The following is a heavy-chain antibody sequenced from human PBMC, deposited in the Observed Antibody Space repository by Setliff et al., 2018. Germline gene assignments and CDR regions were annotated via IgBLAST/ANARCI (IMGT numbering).Heavy chain of an antibody. J-gene: IGHJ4*02. CDR2: IYVTEST. D-gene: IGHD3-10*01. Sequence: SETLSLTCTVSGGSISSNYYWNWIRQPAGKGLEWIGRIYVTESTKYNPSLKSRVTLSIDTSKNQFSLKLSSVTAADAALYYCAASRAYTGAVEEWFLPKTFDFWGQGSPVTVSS. CDR3: AASRAYTGAVEEWFLPKTFDF. CDR1: GGSISSNYY. V-gene: IGHV4-4*07.